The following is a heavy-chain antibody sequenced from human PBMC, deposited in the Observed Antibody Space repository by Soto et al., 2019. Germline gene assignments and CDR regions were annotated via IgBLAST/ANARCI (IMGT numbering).Heavy chain of an antibody. D-gene: IGHD1-7*01. CDR3: ASDYNWNFVRWFDP. CDR1: GDSVSSNSAA. Sequence: PXQALSLPSAISGDSVSSNSAACNLIRHSPSRGLEWLGRTYYRSKWYNDYAVSVRSRITINPDTSKNQFSLQLNSVTPEDTAVYYCASDYNWNFVRWFDPWGQGTLVTVSS. J-gene: IGHJ5*02. CDR2: TYYRSKWYN. V-gene: IGHV6-1*01.